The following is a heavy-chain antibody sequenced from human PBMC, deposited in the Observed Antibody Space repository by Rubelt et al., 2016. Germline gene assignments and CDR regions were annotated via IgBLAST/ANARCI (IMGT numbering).Heavy chain of an antibody. D-gene: IGHD3-3*01. V-gene: IGHV3-33*01. Sequence: QVQLVESGGGVVQPGRSLRLSCAASGFTFSSYGMHWVRQAPGKGLEWVAVIWYDGSNKYYADSVKGRFTISRDNSKNTLYLQMNSLRAEDTAVYYCAREEWASGAFDIWGQGTMVTVSS. CDR2: IWYDGSNK. CDR1: GFTFSSYG. J-gene: IGHJ3*02. CDR3: AREEWASGAFDI.